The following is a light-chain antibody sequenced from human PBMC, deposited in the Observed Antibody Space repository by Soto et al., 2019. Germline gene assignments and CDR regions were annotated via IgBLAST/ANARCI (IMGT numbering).Light chain of an antibody. CDR3: SSYTTRTTLYV. CDR1: SSDVGSYNY. V-gene: IGLV2-14*01. J-gene: IGLJ1*01. CDR2: EVS. Sequence: QSVLTQPASVSGSPGQSITISCTGTSSDVGSYNYVSWYQLHPGKAPKLMICEVSNRPSGVSNRFSGSKSGDTASLTISGLQAEDEADYYCSSYTTRTTLYVFGTGTKVTVL.